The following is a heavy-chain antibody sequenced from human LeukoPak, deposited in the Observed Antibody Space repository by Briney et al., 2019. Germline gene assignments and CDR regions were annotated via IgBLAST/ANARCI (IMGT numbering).Heavy chain of an antibody. D-gene: IGHD2-2*01. CDR1: GDSISNYY. V-gene: IGHV4-4*09. CDR3: AGTRYCISDNCYVFYKGKDAFDI. Sequence: SETLSLTCTVSGDSISNYYWSWIRQPPGKGLEWIGYIYTSGSTNYNPSLKSRVTISVNTSKNQFSLKLSSVTAADTAVYYCAGTRYCISDNCYVFYKGKDAFDIWGQGTKLAVSS. J-gene: IGHJ3*02. CDR2: IYTSGST.